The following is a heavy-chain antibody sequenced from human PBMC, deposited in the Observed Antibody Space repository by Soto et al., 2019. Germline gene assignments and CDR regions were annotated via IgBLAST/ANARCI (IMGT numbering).Heavy chain of an antibody. CDR2: IYSGGGI. D-gene: IGHD6-19*01. CDR1: GLTGSSYH. J-gene: IGHJ5*02. V-gene: IGHV3-53*01. CDR3: ARLRARSGSSGRSGGGLAP. Sequence: EVQLVESGGGLVQPGGSLRLSCAASGLTGSSYHMSWVRQTPGKGLEWVSGIYSGGGIYYADSVKGRFTISRDNSKNTFYLQMKSLRIEDPAVYYCARLRARSGSSGRSGGGLAPWGQGTLVTVSS.